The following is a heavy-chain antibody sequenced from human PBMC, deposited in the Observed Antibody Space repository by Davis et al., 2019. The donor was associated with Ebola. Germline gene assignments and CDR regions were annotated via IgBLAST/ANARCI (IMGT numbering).Heavy chain of an antibody. V-gene: IGHV4-34*01. J-gene: IGHJ6*02. CDR2: INEGGGD. CDR3: TRGRGSQYGMDV. D-gene: IGHD1-26*01. Sequence: WVRQPPGRGLEWIGDINEGGGDNYKPSLKSRVTISVDTSKNQFSLKLGAVTAADTAVYFCTRGRGSQYGMDVWGQGTTVTVSS.